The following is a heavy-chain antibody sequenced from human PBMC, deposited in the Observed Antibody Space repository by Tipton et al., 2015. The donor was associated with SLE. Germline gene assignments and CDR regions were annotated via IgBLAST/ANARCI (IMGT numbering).Heavy chain of an antibody. CDR1: GFTFEDYG. D-gene: IGHD1-26*01. CDR2: ISWDSKII. J-gene: IGHJ3*01. CDR3: AKDRDPSGRFLYALHF. V-gene: IGHV3-9*01. Sequence: RSLRLSCAASGFTFEDYGMHWVRLVPGKGLEWLSGISWDSKIIDYADSVKGRFTVSRDTAKNSLYLQMNSLRTEDTALYYCAKDRDPSGRFLYALHFWGQGTMVIVSS.